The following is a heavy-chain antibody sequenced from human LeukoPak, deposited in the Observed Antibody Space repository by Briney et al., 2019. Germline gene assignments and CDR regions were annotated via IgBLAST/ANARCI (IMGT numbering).Heavy chain of an antibody. Sequence: ASVKVSCKASGYTFTGYYMHWVRQAPGQGLEWMGWINPNSGGTNYAQKFQGRVTMTRDTSISTAYMELSRLRSDDTAVYYCASRPQDGHGPAEDFDYWGQGTLVTVSS. CDR3: ASRPQDGHGPAEDFDY. D-gene: IGHD4-17*01. J-gene: IGHJ4*02. CDR1: GYTFTGYY. V-gene: IGHV1-2*02. CDR2: INPNSGGT.